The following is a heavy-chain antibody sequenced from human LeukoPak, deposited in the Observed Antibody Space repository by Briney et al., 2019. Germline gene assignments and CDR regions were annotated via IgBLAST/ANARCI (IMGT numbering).Heavy chain of an antibody. Sequence: QTGGSLRLSCAASGFTFSSYWMHWVREAPGKGLVWVSRINTDGSITTDADSVKGRFTISRDNAKNTLYLQMNSLRAEDTAVYYCARPAVAATNWYFDLWGRGTLVTVSS. V-gene: IGHV3-74*01. CDR2: INTDGSIT. CDR3: ARPAVAATNWYFDL. CDR1: GFTFSSYW. J-gene: IGHJ2*01. D-gene: IGHD6-19*01.